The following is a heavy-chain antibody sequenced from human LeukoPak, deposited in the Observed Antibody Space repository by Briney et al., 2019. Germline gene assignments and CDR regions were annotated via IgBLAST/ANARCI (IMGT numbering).Heavy chain of an antibody. CDR3: AKDANYDILTGSPFGY. J-gene: IGHJ4*02. D-gene: IGHD3-9*01. CDR2: ISWNSGSI. V-gene: IGHV3-9*01. Sequence: PGGSLRLSCAASGFTFDDYAMHWVRQAPGKGLEWVSGISWNSGSIVYADSVKGRFTISRDNAKNSLYLQMNSLRAEDTALYYCAKDANYDILTGSPFGYWGQGTLVTVSS. CDR1: GFTFDDYA.